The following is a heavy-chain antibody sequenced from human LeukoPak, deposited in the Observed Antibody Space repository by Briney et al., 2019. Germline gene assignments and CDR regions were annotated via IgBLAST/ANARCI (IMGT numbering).Heavy chain of an antibody. CDR2: ISASGAST. CDR3: AKGVSTRPLYYFDY. J-gene: IGHJ4*02. D-gene: IGHD6-6*01. CDR1: GFTFSTYA. V-gene: IGHV3-23*01. Sequence: GGSLRLSCAASGFTFSTYAVNWVRQAPGKGLEWVSVISASGASTYNADSVKGRFTISRDNSKNTLYLQMNSLRVEDTALYFCAKGVSTRPLYYFDYWGQGTLVTVSS.